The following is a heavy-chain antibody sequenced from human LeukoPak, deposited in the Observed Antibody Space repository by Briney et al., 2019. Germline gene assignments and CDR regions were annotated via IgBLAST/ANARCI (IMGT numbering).Heavy chain of an antibody. J-gene: IGHJ3*02. CDR3: ARQPLSGSGVGAFDI. CDR2: IYPGDSDT. Sequence: GESLKISCKGSGYSFTSYWIGWVRQMPGKGLEWMGIIYPGDSDTRYSPSFQGQVTISADESISTAYLQWSSLKASDTAMYYCARQPLSGSGVGAFDIWGQGTMVTVSS. D-gene: IGHD1-26*01. V-gene: IGHV5-51*01. CDR1: GYSFTSYW.